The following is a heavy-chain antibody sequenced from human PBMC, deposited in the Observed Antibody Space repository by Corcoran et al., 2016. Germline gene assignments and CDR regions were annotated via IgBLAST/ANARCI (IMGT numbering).Heavy chain of an antibody. CDR1: GFTFSSYW. J-gene: IGHJ6*02. V-gene: IGHV3-7*01. CDR3: ASDSSIDYYYGMDV. D-gene: IGHD6-19*01. CDR2: IKQDGSEK. Sequence: EVQLVESGGGLVQPGGSLRLSCAASGFTFSSYWMSWVRQAPGKGLEWVANIKQDGSEKYYVDSVKGRFTISRDNAKNSLYLQMNSLRAEDTAVNYYASDSSIDYYYGMDVWGQGTTVTVSS.